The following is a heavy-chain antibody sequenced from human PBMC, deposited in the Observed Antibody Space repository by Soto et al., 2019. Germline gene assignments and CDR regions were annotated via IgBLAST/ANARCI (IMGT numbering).Heavy chain of an antibody. CDR2: ILHDGSNE. V-gene: IGHV3-30*18. Sequence: QAQLVESGGGVVQPGTSERLSCAASGFTFSNYGMHWVRQAPGKGLEWVAVILHDGSNEKYGDSVKGRFAISRDNSKSTLSLQMDGLRPEDTAVYYCAKSRAGTVTIDYWGQGTLVTVSS. CDR3: AKSRAGTVTIDY. J-gene: IGHJ4*02. D-gene: IGHD4-17*01. CDR1: GFTFSNYG.